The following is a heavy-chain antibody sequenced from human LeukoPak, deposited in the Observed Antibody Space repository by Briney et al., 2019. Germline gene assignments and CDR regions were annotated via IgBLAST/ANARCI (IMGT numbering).Heavy chain of an antibody. CDR2: IIPIFGTA. V-gene: IGHV1-69*05. CDR1: GDTFSSYA. J-gene: IGHJ6*03. D-gene: IGHD6-13*01. Sequence: GASVKVSCKASGDTFSSYAISWVRQAPGQGLEWMGGIIPIFGTANYAQKFQGRVTITTDESTSTAYMELSSLRSEDTAVYYCARGAAAYTSMDVWGKGTTVTVSS. CDR3: ARGAAAYTSMDV.